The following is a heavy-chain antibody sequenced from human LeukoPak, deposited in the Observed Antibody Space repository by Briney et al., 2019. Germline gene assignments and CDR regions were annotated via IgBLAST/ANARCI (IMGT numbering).Heavy chain of an antibody. Sequence: GGSLRLSCAVSGFTFSNYDMNWVRQAPGKGLEWVSSISSSSSYIYYADSVKGRFTISRDNAKNSLYLQMNSLRAEDTAVYYCARDRTAYYYDSSGPFDYWGQGTLVTVSS. CDR2: ISSSSSYI. V-gene: IGHV3-21*01. CDR1: GFTFSNYD. J-gene: IGHJ4*02. D-gene: IGHD3-22*01. CDR3: ARDRTAYYYDSSGPFDY.